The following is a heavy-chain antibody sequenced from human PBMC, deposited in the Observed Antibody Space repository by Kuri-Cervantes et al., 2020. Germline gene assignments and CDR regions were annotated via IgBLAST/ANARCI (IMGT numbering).Heavy chain of an antibody. CDR3: AREWNYYGSGSYSGYYYGMNV. CDR1: GFTVNSNY. J-gene: IGHJ6*02. CDR2: IYSGGST. Sequence: ETLSLTCAASGFTVNSNYMSWVRQAPGKGLEGVSVIYSGGSTYYADSVKGRFTISRDNSKNTLYLQMNSLRAEDTAVYSCAREWNYYGSGSYSGYYYGMNVWGQGTTVTVSS. D-gene: IGHD3-10*01. V-gene: IGHV3-53*05.